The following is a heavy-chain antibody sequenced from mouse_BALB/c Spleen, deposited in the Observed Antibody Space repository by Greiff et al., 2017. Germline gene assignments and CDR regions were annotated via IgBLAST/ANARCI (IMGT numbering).Heavy chain of an antibody. CDR1: GYSITSDYA. CDR2: ISYSGST. Sequence: DVHLVESGPGLVKPSQSLSLTCTVTGYSITSDYAWNWIRQFPGNKLEWMGYISYSGSTSYNPSLKSRISITRDTSKNQFFLQLNSVTTEDTATYYCARSGYYGSRGYFDVWGAGTTVTVSS. V-gene: IGHV3-2*02. D-gene: IGHD1-1*01. J-gene: IGHJ1*01. CDR3: ARSGYYGSRGYFDV.